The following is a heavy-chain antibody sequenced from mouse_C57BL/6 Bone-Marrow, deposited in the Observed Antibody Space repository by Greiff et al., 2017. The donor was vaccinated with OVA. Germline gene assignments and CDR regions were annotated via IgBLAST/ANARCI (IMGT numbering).Heavy chain of an antibody. CDR2: INPSNGGT. J-gene: IGHJ4*01. V-gene: IGHV1-53*01. CDR3: ARVLEGRYAMDY. D-gene: IGHD2-14*01. CDR1: GYTFTSYW. Sequence: QVQLQQPGPELVKPGASVKLSCKASGYTFTSYWMHWVKQRPGQGLEWIGNINPSNGGTNYNEKFKSKATLTVDKSSSTAYMQLSSLTSEDSAVYYCARVLEGRYAMDYWGQGTSVTVSS.